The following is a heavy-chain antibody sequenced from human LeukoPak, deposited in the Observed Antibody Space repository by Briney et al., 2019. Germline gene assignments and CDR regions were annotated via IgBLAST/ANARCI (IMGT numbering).Heavy chain of an antibody. V-gene: IGHV3-23*01. CDR3: AKRGVVIRVILVGFHKEAYYFDS. Sequence: GSLDLSCAVSGITLSNYGMTWVRRAPGKGLEWVAGFSDSGGRTTYADSVKGRFTISRDNPKNTLYLQMNSLRAEDTAVYFCAKRGVVIRVILVGFHKEAYYFDSWGQGALVTVSS. D-gene: IGHD3-22*01. CDR1: GITLSNYG. CDR2: FSDSGGRT. J-gene: IGHJ4*02.